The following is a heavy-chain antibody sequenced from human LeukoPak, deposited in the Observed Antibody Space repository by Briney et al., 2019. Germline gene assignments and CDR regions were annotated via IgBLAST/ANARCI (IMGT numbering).Heavy chain of an antibody. Sequence: ASVKVSCKASGYTFTGYYMHWVRQAPGQGLEWMGWINPNSGGTNYAQKFQGRVTMTRDTSISTAYMELSRLRSDDTAVYYCARLEIGEMATISYLDYWGQGTLVIVSS. CDR2: INPNSGGT. V-gene: IGHV1-2*02. J-gene: IGHJ4*02. D-gene: IGHD5-12*01. CDR1: GYTFTGYY. CDR3: ARLEIGEMATISYLDY.